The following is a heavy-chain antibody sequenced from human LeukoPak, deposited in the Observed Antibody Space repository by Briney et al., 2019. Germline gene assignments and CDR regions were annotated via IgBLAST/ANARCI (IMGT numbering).Heavy chain of an antibody. V-gene: IGHV7-4-1*02. CDR1: GYTFTSYA. CDR3: ARGDIVVVVAATQLDY. CDR2: INTNTGNP. J-gene: IGHJ4*02. Sequence: ASVKVSCKASGYTFTSYAMNWVRQAPGQGLEWMGWINTNTGNPTYVQCFTGRFVFSLDTSVSTEYLQISSLKAEDTAVYYCARGDIVVVVAATQLDYWGQGTLVTVSS. D-gene: IGHD2-15*01.